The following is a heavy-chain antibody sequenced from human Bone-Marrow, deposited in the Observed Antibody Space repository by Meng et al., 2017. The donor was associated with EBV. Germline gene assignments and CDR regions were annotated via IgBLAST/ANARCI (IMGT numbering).Heavy chain of an antibody. CDR1: GGSISNSNYY. CDR3: ARDRRRGYFDSSGPFDP. J-gene: IGHJ5*02. D-gene: IGHD3-22*01. V-gene: IGHV4-39*07. CDR2: IYYSGTT. Sequence: QLQEPGPGLVRPPETPSLSCTVSGGSISNSNYYWGWIRQPPGKGLEWIGSIYYSGTTNYRPSFSSRVTISVDTSNSQFSLRLNSVTAADTAVYYCARDRRRGYFDSSGPFDPWGQGALVTVSS.